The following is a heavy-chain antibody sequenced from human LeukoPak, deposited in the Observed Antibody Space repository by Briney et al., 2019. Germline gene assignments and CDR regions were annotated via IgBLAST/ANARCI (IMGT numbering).Heavy chain of an antibody. CDR1: GGSISSYY. CDR2: IYYSGST. Sequence: SETLSLTCTVSGGSISSYYWSWIRQPPGKGMERIGYIYYSGSTNYNPSLKSRVTISVDTSKNQFSLKLSSVTAADTAVYYCARLQRLTLEFDYWGQGTLVTVSS. D-gene: IGHD1-1*01. CDR3: ARLQRLTLEFDY. V-gene: IGHV4-59*08. J-gene: IGHJ4*02.